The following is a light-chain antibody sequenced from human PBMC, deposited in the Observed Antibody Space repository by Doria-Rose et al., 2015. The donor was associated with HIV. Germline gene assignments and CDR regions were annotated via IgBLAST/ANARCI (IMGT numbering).Light chain of an antibody. J-gene: IGKJ1*01. Sequence: EIVMTQSPGTLSLSPGERATLSCRASQSVSANYLAWYQQSPGQSPRLRIYGASSRATDIPARFSGSGSGSDFTLTISRLEPEDFAVYYCHQYASSRTFGQGTRWKSN. V-gene: IGKV3-20*01. CDR2: GAS. CDR1: QSVSANY. CDR3: HQYASSRT.